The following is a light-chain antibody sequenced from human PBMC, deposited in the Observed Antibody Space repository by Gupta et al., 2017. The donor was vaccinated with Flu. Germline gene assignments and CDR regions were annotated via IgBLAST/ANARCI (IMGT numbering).Light chain of an antibody. J-gene: IGLJ2*01. CDR3: SLYTSSSTPVI. CDR2: EVS. CDR1: SSDAGAYNR. V-gene: IGLV2-18*01. Sequence: QSALTQPPSVSGSPGQSVTISCTGTSSDAGAYNRVSWYQQPPGTAPKLMIYEVSNRPSGVPYRFSGSKSGNTASLTISGLQAEDEADYYCSLYTSSSTPVIFGGGTKLTVL.